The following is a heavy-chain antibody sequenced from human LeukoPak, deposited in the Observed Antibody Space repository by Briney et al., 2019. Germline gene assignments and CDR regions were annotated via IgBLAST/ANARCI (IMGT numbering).Heavy chain of an antibody. Sequence: PSETLSLTCAVYGGSFSGYYWSWIRQPPGKGLEWIGEINHSGSTNYNPSLKSRVTISVDTSKNQFSLKLSSVTAADTAVYYCARGKGYYDSSGYYYGPNWFDPWGQGTLVTVSS. CDR1: GGSFSGYY. V-gene: IGHV4-34*01. D-gene: IGHD3-22*01. CDR3: ARGKGYYDSSGYYYGPNWFDP. CDR2: INHSGST. J-gene: IGHJ5*02.